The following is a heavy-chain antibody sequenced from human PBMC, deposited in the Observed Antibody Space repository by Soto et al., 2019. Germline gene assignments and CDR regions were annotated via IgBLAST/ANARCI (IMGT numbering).Heavy chain of an antibody. J-gene: IGHJ3*02. CDR3: ARGKYLPYNYYGSGSYYKALPAFDI. CDR1: GGSFSGYY. CDR2: INHSGST. D-gene: IGHD3-10*01. V-gene: IGHV4-34*01. Sequence: SETLSLTCAVYGGSFSGYYWSWIRQPPGKGLEWIGEINHSGSTNYNPSLKSRVTISVDTSKNQFSLKLSSVTAADTAVYYCARGKYLPYNYYGSGSYYKALPAFDIWGQGTMVT.